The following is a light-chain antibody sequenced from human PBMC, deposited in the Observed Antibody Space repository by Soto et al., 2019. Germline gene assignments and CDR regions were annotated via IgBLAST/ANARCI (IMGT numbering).Light chain of an antibody. CDR1: ISNIGAGYD. Sequence: QCLLTLPHSVSGAPGQRFTISCTGSISNIGAGYDVHWYQQLPGTAPKLLIYANNNRPSGVPDRFAGSKSGTSVSLAITGLQSDDEADYYCQSYDSSLSGYVFGTGTKVTVL. J-gene: IGLJ1*01. V-gene: IGLV1-40*01. CDR3: QSYDSSLSGYV. CDR2: ANN.